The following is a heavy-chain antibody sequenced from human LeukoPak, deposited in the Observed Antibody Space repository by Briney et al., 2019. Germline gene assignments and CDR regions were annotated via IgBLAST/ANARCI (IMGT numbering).Heavy chain of an antibody. V-gene: IGHV4-39*07. Sequence: PSETLSLTCTVSGGSIPTKNFYWGWIRQPPGKGLEWIGSVFYSGRTYYNPSLKSRVTIFVDPSKNQFSLRLTSVTAADTAFYYCAREEYSSDWYGHDSWGQGTLVTVSS. CDR2: VFYSGRT. J-gene: IGHJ4*02. CDR1: GGSIPTKNFY. CDR3: AREEYSSDWYGHDS. D-gene: IGHD6-13*01.